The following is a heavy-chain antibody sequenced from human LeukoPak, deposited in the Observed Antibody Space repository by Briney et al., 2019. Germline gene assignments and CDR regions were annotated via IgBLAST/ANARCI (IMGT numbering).Heavy chain of an antibody. V-gene: IGHV3-23*01. CDR1: GFTFSSYA. Sequence: GGSLRLSCAASGFTFSSYAMNWVRQAPGRGLEWVSTISGSGSNTIYADSVKGRFTISRDNSKNTLYLQMNSLRAEDTAVYYCAKVYMNCGGECYPFAFHIWGQGTMVTVYS. CDR3: AKVYMNCGGECYPFAFHI. J-gene: IGHJ3*02. D-gene: IGHD2-21*01. CDR2: ISGSGSNT.